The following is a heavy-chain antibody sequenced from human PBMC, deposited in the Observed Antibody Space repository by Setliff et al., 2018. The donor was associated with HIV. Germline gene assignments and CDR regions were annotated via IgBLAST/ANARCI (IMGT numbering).Heavy chain of an antibody. Sequence: ASVKVSCKASGYTFSNYGITWVRQAPGQGLEWMGWISTFNGNTNYEQKLQGRVTMTTDTSTSTAYMELRSLRSDDTAVYYCARGFHGNSGYPPHWFDPWGQGTLVTVSS. CDR3: ARGFHGNSGYPPHWFDP. J-gene: IGHJ5*02. CDR1: GYTFSNYG. D-gene: IGHD5-12*01. CDR2: ISTFNGNT. V-gene: IGHV1-18*01.